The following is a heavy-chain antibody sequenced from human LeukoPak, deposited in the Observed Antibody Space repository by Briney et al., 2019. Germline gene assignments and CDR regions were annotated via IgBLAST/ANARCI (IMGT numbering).Heavy chain of an antibody. CDR3: AREVSGWLLPAYYYYGMDA. Sequence: GASVKVSCKASGYTFTSYAMHWVRQAPGQRLEWMGWINAGNGNTKYSQKFQGRVTITRDTSASTAYMELRSLRSDDTAVYYCAREVSGWLLPAYYYYGMDAWGQGTTVTVSS. CDR2: INAGNGNT. V-gene: IGHV1-3*01. CDR1: GYTFTSYA. J-gene: IGHJ6*02. D-gene: IGHD3-22*01.